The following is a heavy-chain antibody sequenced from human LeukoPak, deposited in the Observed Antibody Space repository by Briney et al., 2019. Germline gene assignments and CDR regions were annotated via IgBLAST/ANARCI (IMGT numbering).Heavy chain of an antibody. J-gene: IGHJ4*02. CDR1: GGSISSYY. CDR3: ARDYCSGGSCYWEY. D-gene: IGHD2-15*01. CDR2: IYYSGST. Sequence: PSETLSLTCTVSGGSISSYYWSWIRQPPGKGLEWIGYIYYSGSTNYNPSLKSRVTISVDTSKNQFSLKLSSVTAADTAVYYCARDYCSGGSCYWEYWGQGTLVTVSS. V-gene: IGHV4-59*01.